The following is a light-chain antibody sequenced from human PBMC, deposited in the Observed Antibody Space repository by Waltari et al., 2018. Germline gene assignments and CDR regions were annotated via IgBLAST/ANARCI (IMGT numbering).Light chain of an antibody. J-gene: IGKJ1*01. CDR2: DAS. CDR3: QMYVNLPVT. V-gene: IGKV3-20*01. CDR1: QSVGRS. Sequence: EVVLTQSPGTLSLSPGEGATLSCRASQSVGRSLAWYQQKPGQAPRLLIYDASSRATGIPDRFSGSGSGTDFSLTISRLEPEDFAVYYCQMYVNLPVTFGQGTKVEIK.